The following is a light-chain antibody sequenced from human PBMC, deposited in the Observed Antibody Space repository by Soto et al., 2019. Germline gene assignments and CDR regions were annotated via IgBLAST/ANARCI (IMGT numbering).Light chain of an antibody. J-gene: IGKJ4*01. Sequence: EIVMPQSPATLSVSPGERATLSCRAIQSVSYNLACYQQRPGQGPRLLIYGAFTRATGIPARFSGSGSGTEFTLTISSLQSEDFAVCYCKQEKNWTPITFGGGTKVEIK. CDR3: KQEKNWTPIT. CDR2: GAF. V-gene: IGKV3-15*01. CDR1: QSVSYN.